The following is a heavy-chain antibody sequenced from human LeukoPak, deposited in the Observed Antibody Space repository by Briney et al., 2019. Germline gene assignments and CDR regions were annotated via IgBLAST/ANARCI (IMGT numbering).Heavy chain of an antibody. CDR3: ARGGCCSSTSCPHPSYYYYYYMDV. V-gene: IGHV1-69*05. CDR1: GGTFSSYA. CDR2: IIPIFGTA. J-gene: IGHJ6*03. Sequence: SVKVSCKASGGTFSSYAISWVRQAPGQGLEWMGGIIPIFGTANYAQKFQGRVTITTDESTSTAYMELSSLRSEDTAVYYCARGGCCSSTSCPHPSYYYYYYMDVWGKGTTVTVSS. D-gene: IGHD2-2*01.